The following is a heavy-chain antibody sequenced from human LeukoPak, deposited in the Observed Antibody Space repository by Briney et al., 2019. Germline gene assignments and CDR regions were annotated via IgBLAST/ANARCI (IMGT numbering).Heavy chain of an antibody. D-gene: IGHD2-2*01. CDR1: GGSISSGVYY. J-gene: IGHJ4*02. V-gene: IGHV4-39*02. CDR3: ARGPTYQPIDY. CDR2: IHYSGTT. Sequence: KPSETLSLTCTVSGGSISSGVYYWTWIRQPPGKGLDWIASIHYSGTTYYNPSLKSRVTISVDTSKNHFSLKLSSVTAADTAVYYCARGPTYQPIDYWGQGTLVTVSS.